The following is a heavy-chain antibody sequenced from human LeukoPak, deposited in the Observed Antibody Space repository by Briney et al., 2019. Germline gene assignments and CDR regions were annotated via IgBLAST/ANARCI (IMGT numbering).Heavy chain of an antibody. J-gene: IGHJ4*02. CDR2: IKQDGSEK. D-gene: IGHD2-2*01. CDR3: ATLLVPAAILIY. Sequence: GGPLRLPCAPSGFTLCIYWIIWARGSRGRGGEWLANIKQDGSEKYYVDSVKCRFTISRDNAKNSLYLQMNSLRAEDTAVYYCATLLVPAAILIYWGQGTLVTVSS. V-gene: IGHV3-7*02. CDR1: GFTLCIYW.